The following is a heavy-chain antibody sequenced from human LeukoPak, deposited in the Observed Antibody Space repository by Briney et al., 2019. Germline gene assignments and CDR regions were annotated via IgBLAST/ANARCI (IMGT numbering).Heavy chain of an antibody. CDR2: INHSGST. Sequence: SETLSLTCAVYGGSFSGYYWSWIRQPPGKGLEWIGEINHSGSTNYNPSLKSRVTISVDTSKNQFSLKLRSVTAADTAIYYCARQLYGSDYWGQGTLVTVSS. CDR3: ARQLYGSDY. CDR1: GGSFSGYY. J-gene: IGHJ4*02. D-gene: IGHD4-17*01. V-gene: IGHV4-34*01.